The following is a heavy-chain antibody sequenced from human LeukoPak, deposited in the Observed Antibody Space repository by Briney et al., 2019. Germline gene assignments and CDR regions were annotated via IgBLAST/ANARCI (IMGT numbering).Heavy chain of an antibody. D-gene: IGHD5-18*01. CDR2: ISSSSSYI. V-gene: IGHV3-21*01. CDR3: VRGQLWSYYHDY. J-gene: IGHJ4*02. CDR1: GFTFSSYS. Sequence: GGSLRLSCAASGFTFSSYSMNWVRQAPGKGLEWVSSISSSSSYIYYADSVKGRFTISRDNAKNTAYLEMNSLRAEDTAVYYCVRGQLWSYYHDYWGQGTLVTVSS.